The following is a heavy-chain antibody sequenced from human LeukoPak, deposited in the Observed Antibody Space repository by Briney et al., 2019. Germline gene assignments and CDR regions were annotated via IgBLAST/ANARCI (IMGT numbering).Heavy chain of an antibody. Sequence: GGALPLSFAASGCIFVDYAMHWVGPAAARGGEWVANIKGNRGNKYYVDSVKGRFTISRDNSRNSLYLQLNSLRAEDTAVYYCARYSGNYRIIYWGQGTLVTVSS. CDR2: IKGNRGNK. CDR3: ARYSGNYRIIY. D-gene: IGHD1-26*01. J-gene: IGHJ4*02. V-gene: IGHV3-7*01. CDR1: GCIFVDYA.